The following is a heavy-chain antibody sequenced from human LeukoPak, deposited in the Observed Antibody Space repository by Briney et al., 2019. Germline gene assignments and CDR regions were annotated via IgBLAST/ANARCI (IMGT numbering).Heavy chain of an antibody. CDR2: IIPIFGTA. CDR3: ARAPDRDDRLDY. Sequence: SVKVSCKASGGTFSSYASSWVRQAPGQGLEWMGGIIPIFGTANYVQKFQGRVTITTDESTSTAYMELSSLRAEDTAVYYCARAPDRDDRLDYWGQGTLVTVSS. D-gene: IGHD1-14*01. J-gene: IGHJ4*02. CDR1: GGTFSSYA. V-gene: IGHV1-69*05.